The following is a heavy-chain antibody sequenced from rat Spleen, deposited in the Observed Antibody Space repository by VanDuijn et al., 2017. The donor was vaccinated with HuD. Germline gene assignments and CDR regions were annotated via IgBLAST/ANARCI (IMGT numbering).Heavy chain of an antibody. CDR1: GFSLTSYH. Sequence: QVQLKESGPGLVQPSQTLSLTCTVSGFSLTSYHVHWVRQPPGKGLEWIAAISSGGRKYYNSALKSLLSIRRYTSKSQVFLTMNSLQTEDTATYYCVRDGGELGYWGQGVMVTVSS. D-gene: IGHD4-1*01. CDR2: ISSGGRK. CDR3: VRDGGELGY. V-gene: IGHV2S12*01. J-gene: IGHJ2*01.